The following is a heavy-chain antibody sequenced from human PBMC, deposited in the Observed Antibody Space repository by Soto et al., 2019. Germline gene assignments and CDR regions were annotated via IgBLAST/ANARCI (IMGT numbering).Heavy chain of an antibody. CDR1: GFTLSSYW. CDR2: VNSDGSSI. Sequence: EVQLVESGGGSVQPGGSLRLSCAASGFTLSSYWMHWVRQVPGTGPVWVSRVNSDGSSIKYADSVKGRFTISRDNAKNTLYLQMNSLRAEDTAVYYCVREGIYCPKGVCYVASFDYWGQGALVTVSS. J-gene: IGHJ4*02. V-gene: IGHV3-74*03. CDR3: VREGIYCPKGVCYVASFDY. D-gene: IGHD2-8*01.